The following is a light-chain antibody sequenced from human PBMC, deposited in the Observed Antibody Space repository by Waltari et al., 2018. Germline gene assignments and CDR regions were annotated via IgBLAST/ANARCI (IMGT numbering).Light chain of an antibody. CDR1: RSDFAVFTF. CDR2: DVS. V-gene: IGLV2-14*01. CDR3: SSYTSTWV. Sequence: QSALTQSASVSGSPGQSITLSCTGTRSDFAVFTFVTWYQQHPGKAPQLMIYDVSKRPSGVSNRFAGSKSGNTASLTISGLQAEDEADYYCSSYTSTWVFGGGTKLTVL. J-gene: IGLJ3*02.